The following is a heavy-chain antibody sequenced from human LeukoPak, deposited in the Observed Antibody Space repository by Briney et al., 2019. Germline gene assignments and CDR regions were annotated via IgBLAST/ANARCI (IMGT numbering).Heavy chain of an antibody. CDR3: ARDEPLVPLPHYYDSSGYVS. Sequence: PGGSLRLSCAASGFTFSSYSMNWVRQAPGKGLEWVSYISSSSSTIYYADSVKGRFTISRDNAKNSLYLQMNSLRAEDTAVYYCARDEPLVPLPHYYDSSGYVSWGQGTLVTVSS. CDR2: ISSSSSTI. J-gene: IGHJ5*02. D-gene: IGHD3-22*01. V-gene: IGHV3-48*04. CDR1: GFTFSSYS.